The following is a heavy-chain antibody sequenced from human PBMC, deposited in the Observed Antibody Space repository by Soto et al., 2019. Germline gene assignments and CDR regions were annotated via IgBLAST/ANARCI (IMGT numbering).Heavy chain of an antibody. D-gene: IGHD2-21*02. CDR1: GFTFSSYG. Sequence: QVQLVESGGGVVQPGRSLRLSCAASGFTFSSYGMHWVRQAPGKGLEWVAVIWYDGSNKYYADSVKGRFTISRDNSKNTLYLQMNSLRAEDTAVYYCARDGGNSSYYGMDVWGQGTTVTVSS. J-gene: IGHJ6*02. CDR2: IWYDGSNK. CDR3: ARDGGNSSYYGMDV. V-gene: IGHV3-33*01.